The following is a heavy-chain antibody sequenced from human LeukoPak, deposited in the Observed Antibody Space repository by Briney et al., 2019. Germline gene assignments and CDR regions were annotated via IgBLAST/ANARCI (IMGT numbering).Heavy chain of an antibody. CDR1: GGSISSSSYY. V-gene: IGHV4-39*07. J-gene: IGHJ4*02. Sequence: SETLSLTCTVSGGSISSSSYYWGWIRQPPGKGLEWIGSIYYSGSTYYNPSLKSRVTISVDTSKNQFSLKLSSVTAADTAVYYCARIVGVVGDYDILTGYYTDWGQGTLVTVSS. CDR2: IYYSGST. D-gene: IGHD3-9*01. CDR3: ARIVGVVGDYDILTGYYTD.